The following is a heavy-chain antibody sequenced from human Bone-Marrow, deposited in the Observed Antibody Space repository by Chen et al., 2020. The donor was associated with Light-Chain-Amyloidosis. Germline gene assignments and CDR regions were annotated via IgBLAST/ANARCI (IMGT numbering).Heavy chain of an antibody. CDR3: ATSPQVWEFYVLES. D-gene: IGHD1-26*01. V-gene: IGHV1-18*01. J-gene: IGHJ5*02. CDR1: GYTFTTYG. Sequence: QVQLGQSGAEVKKPGASVKVSCKVSGYTFTTYGITWVRQAPGQGLEWLGWIAAYNGNTDYAQKVQGRVTMTTDTSTRTVYLELRRLRPDDTAVYYCATSPQVWEFYVLESWGRGTLVTVSS. CDR2: IAAYNGNT.